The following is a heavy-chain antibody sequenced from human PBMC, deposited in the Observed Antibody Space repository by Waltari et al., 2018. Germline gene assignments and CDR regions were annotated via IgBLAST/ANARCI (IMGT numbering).Heavy chain of an antibody. V-gene: IGHV4-4*02. D-gene: IGHD2-2*01. CDR1: GGSISSSNW. CDR3: ARTGYGVPATYGMDV. J-gene: IGHJ6*02. Sequence: QVQLQESGPGLVKPSGTLSLTCAVSGGSISSSNWWSWVRQPPGKGLEWIGEIYHSGSTNYNPSLKSRVTISVDKSKNQFSLKLSAVTAADTAVYDCARTGYGVPATYGMDVWGQGTTVTVSS. CDR2: IYHSGST.